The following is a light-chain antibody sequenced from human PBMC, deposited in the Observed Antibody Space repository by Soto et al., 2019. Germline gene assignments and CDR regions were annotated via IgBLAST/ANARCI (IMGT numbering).Light chain of an antibody. CDR1: RSNIGAGYD. CDR3: QSYDRSLSVV. J-gene: IGLJ2*01. V-gene: IGLV1-40*01. Sequence: QSVVTQPPSVSGAPGQRVTISCTGSRSNIGAGYDVHWYQHLPGTAPKLLIYGNSNRPSGVPDRFSGSKSGTSASLAITGLQAEDEADYYCQSYDRSLSVVFGGGTKVTVL. CDR2: GNS.